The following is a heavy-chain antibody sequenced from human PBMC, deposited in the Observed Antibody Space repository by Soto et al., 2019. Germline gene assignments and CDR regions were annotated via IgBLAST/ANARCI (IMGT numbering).Heavy chain of an antibody. V-gene: IGHV4-31*03. J-gene: IGHJ6*02. Sequence: QVQLQESGPGLVKPSLTLSLTCTVSGDSFRNTGYYWTWIRQHPGKGLEWIGYVYYSGSTYYNPSLKSRMTISVDTSKNQFSLKVSSVTAADTAVYYCARADARDYYYGMDVWGQGTAVTVSS. CDR3: ARADARDYYYGMDV. CDR1: GDSFRNTGYY. CDR2: VYYSGST.